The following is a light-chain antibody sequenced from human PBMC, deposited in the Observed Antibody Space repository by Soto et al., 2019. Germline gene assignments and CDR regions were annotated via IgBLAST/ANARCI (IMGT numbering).Light chain of an antibody. CDR1: QSINAH. CDR3: QQYNTWLWT. Sequence: EVVMTQSPATLSVSPGERVTLSCRASQSINAHLAWYQQKPGQAPRLLIHGASTRATGIPARFSGSGFGTECTLTIRSLQSEDVAVYYCQQYNTWLWTLGQGTKVEIQ. V-gene: IGKV3-15*01. J-gene: IGKJ1*01. CDR2: GAS.